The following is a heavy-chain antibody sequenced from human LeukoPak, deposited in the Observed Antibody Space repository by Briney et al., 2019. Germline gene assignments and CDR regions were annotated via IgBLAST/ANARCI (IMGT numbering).Heavy chain of an antibody. D-gene: IGHD6-13*01. CDR3: ARHKYTSSWHFDT. CDR2: FYYSGST. V-gene: IGHV4-59*08. Sequence: SETLSLTCTVSGGSISSYYWSWIRQPPGKGLEWFGDFYYSGSTNYNPSLKSRVTISVDTSKNQFSLKLSSVTATDTAIYYCARHKYTSSWHFDTWGQGTLVTVSS. J-gene: IGHJ5*02. CDR1: GGSISSYY.